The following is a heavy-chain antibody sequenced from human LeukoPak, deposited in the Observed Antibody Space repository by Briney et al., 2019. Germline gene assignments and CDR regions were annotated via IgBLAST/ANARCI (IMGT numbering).Heavy chain of an antibody. CDR3: ARSARRRDGYSVHCYMDV. V-gene: IGHV4-59*01. J-gene: IGHJ6*03. CDR2: IYDSGST. CDR1: GGSISSYY. Sequence: SETLSLTCTVSGGSISSYYWSGIRQPPGKGLEWIGYIYDSGSTNYNPSLKSRVTISVDKAKNQFSLKLSSVTAADTAVYYCARSARRRDGYSVHCYMDVWGKGTTVTVSS. D-gene: IGHD5-24*01.